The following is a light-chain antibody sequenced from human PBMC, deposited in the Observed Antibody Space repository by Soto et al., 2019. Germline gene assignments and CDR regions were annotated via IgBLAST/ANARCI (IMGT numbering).Light chain of an antibody. J-gene: IGKJ1*01. CDR2: GVS. V-gene: IGKV3D-20*02. CDR3: QQRSNWPRT. CDR1: QSVSSIY. Sequence: IVLKQSPCTLSLSPGERATLSCRASQSVSSIYFAWYQQKRGQAPRLLIYGVSSRATGIPDRFSGSGSGTDFTLTISRLEPEDFAVYYCQQRSNWPRTFGQGTKVDIK.